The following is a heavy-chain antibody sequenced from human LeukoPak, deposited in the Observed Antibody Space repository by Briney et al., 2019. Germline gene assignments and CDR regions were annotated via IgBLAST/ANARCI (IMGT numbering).Heavy chain of an antibody. J-gene: IGHJ5*02. V-gene: IGHV3-11*04. CDR2: ITNSGSIL. D-gene: IGHD6-13*01. CDR1: GFTFSDYY. CDR3: ARDGSRSWSLNAWFDP. Sequence: GGSLRLSCAASGFTFSDYYMTWIRQAPGKGLERVAYITNSGSILYYADSVKGRFTISRDNAKNSLFLQMNSLRAEDTAVYYCARDGSRSWSLNAWFDPWGQGTQVTVSS.